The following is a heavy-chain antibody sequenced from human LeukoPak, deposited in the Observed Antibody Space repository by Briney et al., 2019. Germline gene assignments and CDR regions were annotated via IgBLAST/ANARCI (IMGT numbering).Heavy chain of an antibody. Sequence: GGSLRLSCAASGFTFSSYSMNWDRQAPGKGLEWVSSISSSSSYIYYADSVKGRFTISRDNAKNSLYLQMNSLRAEDTAVYYCARDLAARPAYWGQGTLVTVSS. D-gene: IGHD6-6*01. V-gene: IGHV3-21*01. CDR2: ISSSSSYI. CDR3: ARDLAARPAY. J-gene: IGHJ4*02. CDR1: GFTFSSYS.